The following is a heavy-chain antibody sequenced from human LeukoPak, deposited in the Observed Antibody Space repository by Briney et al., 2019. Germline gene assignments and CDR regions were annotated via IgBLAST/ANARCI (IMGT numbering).Heavy chain of an antibody. J-gene: IGHJ5*02. CDR1: GGSFSGYY. CDR2: INHSGST. Sequence: SETLSLTCTVYGGSFSGYYWSWIRQPPGKGLEWIGEINHSGSTNYNPSLKSRVTISVDTSKNQFSLKLSSVTAADTAVYYCARTYYYGSGSRPGHNWFDPWGQGTLVTVSP. CDR3: ARTYYYGSGSRPGHNWFDP. V-gene: IGHV4-34*01. D-gene: IGHD3-10*01.